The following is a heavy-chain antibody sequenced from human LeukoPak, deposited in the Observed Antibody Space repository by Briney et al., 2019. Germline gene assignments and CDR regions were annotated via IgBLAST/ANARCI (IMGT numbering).Heavy chain of an antibody. CDR1: GFTFSSYA. J-gene: IGHJ4*02. CDR3: AKDHQYDIVVVVAATALDY. D-gene: IGHD2-15*01. CDR2: ISGSGGST. V-gene: IGHV3-23*01. Sequence: GGSLRLSCAASGFTFSSYAMSWVRQAPGKGLERVSAISGSGGSTYYADSVKGRFTISRDNSKNTLYLQMNSLRAEDTAVYYCAKDHQYDIVVVVAATALDYWGQGTLVTVSS.